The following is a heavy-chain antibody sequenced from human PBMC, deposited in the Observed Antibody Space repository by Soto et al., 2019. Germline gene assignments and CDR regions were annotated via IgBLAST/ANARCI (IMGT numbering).Heavy chain of an antibody. CDR1: GDMFRNSA. V-gene: IGHV1-69*01. CDR2: IIPLFRKT. D-gene: IGHD3-10*01. CDR3: ARARLSNGDPNTYFFHGLDV. Sequence: QVQLVQSGAEVKRPGSSVKVSCKASGDMFRNSAFTWVRQAPGQGLAWMGVIIPLFRKTDVAQKFQGRVNLTADESTSSLYMEVSSLTSEDTAVYYCARARLSNGDPNTYFFHGLDVWGQGTTITVSS. J-gene: IGHJ6*02.